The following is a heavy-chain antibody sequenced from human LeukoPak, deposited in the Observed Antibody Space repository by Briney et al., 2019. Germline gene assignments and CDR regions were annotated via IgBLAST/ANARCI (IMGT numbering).Heavy chain of an antibody. CDR2: ISAYNGNT. CDR1: GYTFTSYG. CDR3: ARDSGGDLMPAAMSYYYYGMDV. V-gene: IGHV1-18*04. J-gene: IGHJ6*04. D-gene: IGHD2-2*01. Sequence: GASVEVSCKASGYTFTSYGISWVRQAPGQGLEWMGWISAYNGNTNYAQKLQGRVTMTTDTSTSTAYMELRSLRSDDTAVYYCARDSGGDLMPAAMSYYYYGMDVWGKGTTVTVSS.